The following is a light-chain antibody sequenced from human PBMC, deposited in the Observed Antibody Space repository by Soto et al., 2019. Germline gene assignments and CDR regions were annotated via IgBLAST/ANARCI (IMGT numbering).Light chain of an antibody. V-gene: IGKV3-15*01. CDR3: QQYHNWPPQYT. J-gene: IGKJ2*01. CDR1: QTISSN. CDR2: GAS. Sequence: EIVMTQSPATLSVSPGEGASLSCRASQTISSNLAWYQQKPGQAPRLLIHGASTRATGVPARFSGSGSGTEFTPTITSLQSEDFAVYYCQQYHNWPPQYTFGQGTQLQIK.